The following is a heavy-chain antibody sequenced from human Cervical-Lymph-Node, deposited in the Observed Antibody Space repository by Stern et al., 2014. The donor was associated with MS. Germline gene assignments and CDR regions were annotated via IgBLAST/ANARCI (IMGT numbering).Heavy chain of an antibody. Sequence: VQLVESGGGVVQPGRSLRLSCAASGFTFSSSGMHWVRQAPGKGLESLASIWYDGSNRYYADSVKGRFTISRDNSKNTLYLQMNSLRAEDTAVYYCAREGGNTAEYFQHWGQGTLVTVSS. CDR2: IWYDGSNR. V-gene: IGHV3-33*01. J-gene: IGHJ1*01. CDR3: AREGGNTAEYFQH. CDR1: GFTFSSSG. D-gene: IGHD4-23*01.